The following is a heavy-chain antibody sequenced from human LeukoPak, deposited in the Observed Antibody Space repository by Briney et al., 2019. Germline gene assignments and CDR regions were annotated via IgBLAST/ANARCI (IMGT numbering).Heavy chain of an antibody. V-gene: IGHV1-8*01. CDR2: MNPNNGNT. J-gene: IGHJ4*02. Sequence: ASVKVSCKASGYTFSNYDINWVRQATGQGLEWMGWMNPNNGNTYYAQNFQGRVTMTRNTSITTAYMELSSLRFEDTAVYYCARRIEMATVIGYWGQGTLVTVSS. D-gene: IGHD5-24*01. CDR3: ARRIEMATVIGY. CDR1: GYTFSNYD.